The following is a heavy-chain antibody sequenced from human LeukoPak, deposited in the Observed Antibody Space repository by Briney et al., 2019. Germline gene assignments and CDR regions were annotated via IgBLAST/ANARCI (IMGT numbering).Heavy chain of an antibody. J-gene: IGHJ4*02. CDR2: IYHSGSP. Sequence: SETLSLTCTVSGYSISSGYYWGWIRQPPGKGLEWIGSIYHSGSPYYNPSLKSRVTISVDTSKNQFSLKLNSVTTADTAVYYCARCPLGGGYRPYYFDYWGLGTLVTVSS. V-gene: IGHV4-38-2*02. D-gene: IGHD3-22*01. CDR3: ARCPLGGGYRPYYFDY. CDR1: GYSISSGYY.